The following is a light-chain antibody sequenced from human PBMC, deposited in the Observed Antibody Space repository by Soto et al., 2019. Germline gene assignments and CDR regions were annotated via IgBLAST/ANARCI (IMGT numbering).Light chain of an antibody. J-gene: IGKJ5*01. CDR2: DAS. CDR3: QQRHMWPIT. Sequence: IVLTQSPATLSLSPGERATLSCRASQSVGSSLAWYQQKPGQPPRLLIYDASNRATGIPARFSGSGSGTDFTLTISGLEPEDFAVYYCQQRHMWPITFGQGTRLEIK. CDR1: QSVGSS. V-gene: IGKV3-11*01.